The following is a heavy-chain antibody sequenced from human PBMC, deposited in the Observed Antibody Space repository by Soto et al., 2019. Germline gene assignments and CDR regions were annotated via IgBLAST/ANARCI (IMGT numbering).Heavy chain of an antibody. Sequence: QVQLQESGPGLVKPSQTLSLTCTVSGGSISSGDYYWSWIRHPPGKGLEWIGYIYYIGRTYYNPSLKSRVTVSVATSKNKFSLKLSSVTAADTAVYYCAREGEWGNTNWFDHWGQGTLVTVSS. V-gene: IGHV4-30-4*01. J-gene: IGHJ5*02. D-gene: IGHD1-26*01. CDR3: AREGEWGNTNWFDH. CDR1: GGSISSGDYY. CDR2: IYYIGRT.